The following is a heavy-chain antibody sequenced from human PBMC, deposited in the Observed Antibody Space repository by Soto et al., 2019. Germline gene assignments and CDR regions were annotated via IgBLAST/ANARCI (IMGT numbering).Heavy chain of an antibody. CDR3: TRLQSLRSGDFVPYFDY. J-gene: IGHJ4*02. D-gene: IGHD2-21*02. CDR2: IRSRAYYGTT. V-gene: IGHV3-49*04. CDR1: GFTFGSYS. Sequence: QPVGSLRLSCTSSGFTFGSYSMSWVRQAPGKGLEWIGFIRSRAYYGTTEYAASVQGRFTISRDDSKNIAYLQMDSLKTEDTGVYYCTRLQSLRSGDFVPYFDYWGQGALVTVSS.